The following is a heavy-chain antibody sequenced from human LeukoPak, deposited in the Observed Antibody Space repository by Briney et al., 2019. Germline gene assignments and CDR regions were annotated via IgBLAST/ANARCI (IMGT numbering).Heavy chain of an antibody. J-gene: IGHJ4*02. CDR1: GFTCSSYW. CDR2: IKQDGSEK. V-gene: IGHV3-7*01. CDR3: ARWSYWNEEDY. D-gene: IGHD1-1*01. Sequence: AGSLSLYGAASGFTCSSYWMSWVRQAPGKGLEWVANIKQDGSEKDYVDSVKGRFTISRDNAKNSLYLQMNSLRAEDTAVYYCARWSYWNEEDYWGQGTLVTVSS.